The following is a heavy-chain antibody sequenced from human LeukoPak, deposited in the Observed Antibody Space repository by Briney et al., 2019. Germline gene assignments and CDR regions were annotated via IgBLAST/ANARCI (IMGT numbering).Heavy chain of an antibody. D-gene: IGHD4-17*01. CDR3: ARGHTAVTRHFDF. Sequence: SETLSLTCTVSGGSISSSSYYWGWIRQPPGKGLEWIGNIYYSGTTYYNPSLKSRVTISVDTSKNQFSLKLSSVTAADTAVYYCARGHTAVTRHFDFWGQGTLVTVSS. CDR2: IYYSGTT. V-gene: IGHV4-39*07. CDR1: GGSISSSSYY. J-gene: IGHJ4*02.